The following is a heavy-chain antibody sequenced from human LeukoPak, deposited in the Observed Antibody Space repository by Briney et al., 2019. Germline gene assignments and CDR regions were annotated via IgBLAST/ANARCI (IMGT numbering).Heavy chain of an antibody. CDR3: ARDRRAYYGSGSYNWFDP. J-gene: IGHJ5*02. D-gene: IGHD3-10*01. CDR2: IKSDGGGT. CDR1: GVAFSRYW. V-gene: IGHV3-74*03. Sequence: PGGSLRLSCAASGVAFSRYWMHWVCHTPGERLGWVSRIKSDGGGTTSADSVKGRFTISRDNTKKTLYLQMNSLRAEDTAVYYCARDRRAYYGSGSYNWFDPSGQGTLVTVSS.